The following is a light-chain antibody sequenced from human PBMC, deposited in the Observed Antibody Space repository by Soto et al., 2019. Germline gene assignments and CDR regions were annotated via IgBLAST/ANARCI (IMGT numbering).Light chain of an antibody. Sequence: EFVLTQSPGILSLSPGERATLSCRASQSVSSTYLAWYQHKPGQAPRLLIYGASSRATGIPARFSGSGSGTDFTLTISSLEPEDFAVYYCQQRSNWPPVFGGGTKVDIK. CDR3: QQRSNWPPV. CDR1: QSVSSTY. V-gene: IGKV3D-20*02. J-gene: IGKJ4*01. CDR2: GAS.